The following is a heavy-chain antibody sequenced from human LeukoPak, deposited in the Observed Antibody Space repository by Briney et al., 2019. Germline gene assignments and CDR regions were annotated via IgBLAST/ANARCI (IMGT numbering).Heavy chain of an antibody. J-gene: IGHJ4*02. V-gene: IGHV3-33*01. Sequence: GSERLSCAASGCTFSSYGMHWVRQAPGKGLEWVAVIWYDGGNKYYADSVKSRFTIFRENSKNPLYLPMNSLRAEDTAVYYCARDTSGSDPEDWARWGQGTLVIVSS. CDR2: IWYDGGNK. CDR1: GCTFSSYG. D-gene: IGHD5-12*01. CDR3: ARDTSGSDPEDWAR.